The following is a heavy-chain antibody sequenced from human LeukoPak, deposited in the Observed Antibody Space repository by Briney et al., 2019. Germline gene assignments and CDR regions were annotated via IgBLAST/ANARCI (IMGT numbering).Heavy chain of an antibody. CDR3: ARDLAAAGTLTDY. CDR2: ISSSGSTI. J-gene: IGHJ4*02. V-gene: IGHV3-48*03. D-gene: IGHD6-13*01. Sequence: GGSLRLSCAASGFTFSSYEMNWVRQAPGKGLGWVSYISSSGSTIYYADSVKGRFTISRDNAKNSLYLQMNSLRAEDTAVYYCARDLAAAGTLTDYWGQGTLVTVSS. CDR1: GFTFSSYE.